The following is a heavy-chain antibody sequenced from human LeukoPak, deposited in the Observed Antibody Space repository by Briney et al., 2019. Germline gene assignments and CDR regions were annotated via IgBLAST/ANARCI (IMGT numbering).Heavy chain of an antibody. J-gene: IGHJ4*02. CDR1: GGSFSGYY. D-gene: IGHD5-12*01. CDR3: ARAGRMATMPFDY. V-gene: IGHV4-34*01. CDR2: INHSGST. Sequence: PSETLSLTCAVYGGSFSGYYWSWIRQPPGKGLEWIGEINHSGSTNYNPSLKSRVTISVDTSKNQFSLKLSSVTAADTAVYYRARAGRMATMPFDYWGQGTLVTVSS.